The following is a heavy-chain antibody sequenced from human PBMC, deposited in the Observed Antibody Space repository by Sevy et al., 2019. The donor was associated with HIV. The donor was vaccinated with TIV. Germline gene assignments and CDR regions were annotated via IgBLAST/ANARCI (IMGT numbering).Heavy chain of an antibody. CDR3: VRQGGVVDYGMDV. Sequence: SETLSLTCTVSGGSIGHYYWSWIRQPPGKGLEWLAYVYYTGSTNYNPSLKGRVTIALDTPKNQFSLNLSTLTAADTAVYYCVRQGGVVDYGMDVWGQGTTVTVSS. V-gene: IGHV4-59*01. D-gene: IGHD3-3*01. CDR1: GGSIGHYY. J-gene: IGHJ6*02. CDR2: VYYTGST.